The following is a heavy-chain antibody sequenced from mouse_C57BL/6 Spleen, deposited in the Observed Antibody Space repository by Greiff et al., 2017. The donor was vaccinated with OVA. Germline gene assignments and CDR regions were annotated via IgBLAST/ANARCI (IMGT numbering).Heavy chain of an antibody. CDR1: GYTFTDYY. J-gene: IGHJ2*01. CDR3: ARTGSFDY. D-gene: IGHD6-1*01. V-gene: IGHV1-26*01. CDR2: INPNNGGT. Sequence: VQLQQSGPELVKPGASVKISCKASGYTFTDYYMNWVKQSHGKSLEWIGDINPNNGGTSYNQKFKGKATLTVDKSSSTAYMELRSLTSEDSAVYYCARTGSFDYWGQGTTRTVSS.